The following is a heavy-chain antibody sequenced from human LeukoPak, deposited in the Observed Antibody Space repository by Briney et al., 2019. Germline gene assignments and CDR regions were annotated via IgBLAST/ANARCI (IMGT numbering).Heavy chain of an antibody. CDR2: ISGSGGST. CDR1: GFTFSSYA. CDR3: AKDASGARYYYYYGMDV. D-gene: IGHD1-1*01. Sequence: PGGSLRLSCAASGFTFSSYAMSWVRQAPGKGLEWVSAISGSGGSTYYPDSVKGRFTISRDNSKNTLYLQMNSLRAEDTAVYYCAKDASGARYYYYYGMDVWGQGTTVTVSS. V-gene: IGHV3-23*01. J-gene: IGHJ6*02.